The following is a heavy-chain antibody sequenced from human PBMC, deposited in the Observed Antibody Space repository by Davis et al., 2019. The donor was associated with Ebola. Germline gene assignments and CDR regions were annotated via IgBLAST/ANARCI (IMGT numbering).Heavy chain of an antibody. CDR3: AMGAYYDSGNYYRPDY. D-gene: IGHD3-10*01. J-gene: IGHJ4*02. CDR2: IGGDGRT. CDR1: GFAFTSNA. Sequence: GGSLRLSCAASGFAFTSNAMGWVRRGPGKGLEWVSGIGGDGRTHYGDSVRGRFTISRDNSKNTVYLQMNSLRGEDTAVYYCAMGAYYDSGNYYRPDYWGQGTLVTVSS. V-gene: IGHV3-23*01.